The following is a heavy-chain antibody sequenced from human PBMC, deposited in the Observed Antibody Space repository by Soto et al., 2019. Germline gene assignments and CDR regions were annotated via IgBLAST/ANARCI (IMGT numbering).Heavy chain of an antibody. V-gene: IGHV4-31*03. J-gene: IGHJ6*02. CDR1: GGSISSDDIF. CDR2: IYHSGTT. Sequence: QVQLQESGPGLVKPSETLSLYCNVSGGSISSDDIFWSWVRQHTARGLEWIGYIYHSGTTYYNPSLQSRITISVDTSKNQFSLKLRSVTAADTAVYFCARDEDHGSGLSGGMDVWGQGTAGTVS. CDR3: ARDEDHGSGLSGGMDV. D-gene: IGHD3-10*01.